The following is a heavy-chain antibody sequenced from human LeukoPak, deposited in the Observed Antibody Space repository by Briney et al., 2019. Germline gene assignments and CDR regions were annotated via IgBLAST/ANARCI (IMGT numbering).Heavy chain of an antibody. D-gene: IGHD2-2*01. CDR3: ATLTERYCSSITCLSDY. CDR1: GYSLTELS. CDR2: FDPDNGEI. V-gene: IGHV1-24*01. J-gene: IGHJ4*02. Sequence: ASVKVSCKVSGYSLTELSIHWVRQAPGEGLEWMGGFDPDNGEIIYTQQFQGRVTLTEDTSTDTAYMELSSLRSEGTAVYYCATLTERYCSSITCLSDYWGQGTLVTVSS.